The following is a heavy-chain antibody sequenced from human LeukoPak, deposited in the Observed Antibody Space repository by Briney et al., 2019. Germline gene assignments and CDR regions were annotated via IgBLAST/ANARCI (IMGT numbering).Heavy chain of an antibody. Sequence: SATLSLTSTVSDGSISSYYWSWIRHPPGKGLEWIGYNYNSGSTNYNPSLKSRVTISLDTSKNKFSLRLSTVTTADTTVYFCARHNYYYSSGFYTNDFDYWGQGALVTVSS. V-gene: IGHV4-59*01. CDR3: ARHNYYYSSGFYTNDFDY. CDR2: NYNSGST. J-gene: IGHJ4*02. D-gene: IGHD3-22*01. CDR1: DGSISSYY.